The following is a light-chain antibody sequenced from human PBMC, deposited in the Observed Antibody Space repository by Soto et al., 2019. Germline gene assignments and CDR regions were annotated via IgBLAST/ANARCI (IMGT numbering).Light chain of an antibody. J-gene: IGLJ2*01. CDR3: QSYDRSLSGYVI. CDR1: SSNIGTPYD. CDR2: GNS. Sequence: QSVLTQPPSVSGAPGQRVTISCTGSSSNIGTPYDVHWYQQLPGTAPKLLIYGNSNRPSGVPDRFSGSKSGTSASLAITGLQAEDEADYYCQSYDRSLSGYVIFGGGTKLTVL. V-gene: IGLV1-40*01.